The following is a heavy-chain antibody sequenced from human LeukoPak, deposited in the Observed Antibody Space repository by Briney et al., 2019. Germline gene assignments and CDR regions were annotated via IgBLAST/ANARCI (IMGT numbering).Heavy chain of an antibody. CDR3: ARLLGFNDWFDP. J-gene: IGHJ5*02. Sequence: SETLSLTCTVSGGSISSYYWSWIRQPPGKGLEWIGYIYYSGSTNCNPSLKSRVTISVDTSKNQFSLKLSSVTAADTAVYYCARLLGFNDWFDPWGQGTLVTVSS. V-gene: IGHV4-59*08. D-gene: IGHD3-3*01. CDR2: IYYSGST. CDR1: GGSISSYY.